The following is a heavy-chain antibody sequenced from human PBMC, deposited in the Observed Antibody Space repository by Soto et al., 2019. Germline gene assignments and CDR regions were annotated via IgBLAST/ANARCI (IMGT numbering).Heavy chain of an antibody. CDR2: IYYSGST. CDR3: AREGYCSGGSCSMGFDP. CDR1: GGSISSYY. J-gene: IGHJ5*02. V-gene: IGHV4-59*01. D-gene: IGHD2-15*01. Sequence: QVQLQESGPGLVKPSETLSLTCTVSGGSISSYYWSWFRQPPGKGLEWIGYIYYSGSTNDNPYLKSRVTIAVDTYKNQYSLNLSSENAADTAVYYCAREGYCSGGSCSMGFDPWGQGTQVNVS.